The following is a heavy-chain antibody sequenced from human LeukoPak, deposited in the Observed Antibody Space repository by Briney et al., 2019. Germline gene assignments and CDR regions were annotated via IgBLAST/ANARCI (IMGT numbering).Heavy chain of an antibody. CDR1: GFTFTSSA. D-gene: IGHD5-18*01. Sequence: GASVKVSCKASGFTFTSSAVQWVRQARGQRLEWIGWIVVGSGNTNYAQKFQERVTFTRDMSTSTAYMELSSLRSEDTAVYYCAAHVDTAMVVAAYYFDYWGQGTLVTVSS. CDR3: AAHVDTAMVVAAYYFDY. CDR2: IVVGSGNT. V-gene: IGHV1-58*01. J-gene: IGHJ4*02.